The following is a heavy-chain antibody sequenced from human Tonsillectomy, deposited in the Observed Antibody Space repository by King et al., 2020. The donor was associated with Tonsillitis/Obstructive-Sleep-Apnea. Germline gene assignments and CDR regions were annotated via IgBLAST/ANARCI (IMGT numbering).Heavy chain of an antibody. J-gene: IGHJ5*02. CDR2: INHSGST. CDR1: GGSFSGYY. Sequence: VQLQQWGAGLLKPSETLSLTCAVYGGSFSGYYWSWIRQPPGKGLEWIGEINHSGSTNYNPSLKSRVTISVDTSKNQFSLKLSSVTAADTAVYYCARGLHYYGSGSYRPWGQGTLVTVSS. D-gene: IGHD3-10*01. CDR3: ARGLHYYGSGSYRP. V-gene: IGHV4-34*01.